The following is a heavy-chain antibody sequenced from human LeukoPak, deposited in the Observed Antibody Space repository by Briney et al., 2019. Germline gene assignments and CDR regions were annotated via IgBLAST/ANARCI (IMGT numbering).Heavy chain of an antibody. CDR1: GFTFSSDS. D-gene: IGHD3-10*01. V-gene: IGHV3-53*01. CDR2: IYSGGST. J-gene: IGHJ4*02. Sequence: GGSLRLSCTVSGFTFSSDSMSWVRQAPGKGLEWVSFIYSGGSTHYSDSVKGRFTISRDNAKNSLYLQMNSLRAEDTAVYYCARRLMVRGVMGFDYWGQGTLVTVSS. CDR3: ARRLMVRGVMGFDY.